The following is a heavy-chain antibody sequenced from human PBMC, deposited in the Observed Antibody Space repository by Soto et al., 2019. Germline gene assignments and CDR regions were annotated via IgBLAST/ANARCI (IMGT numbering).Heavy chain of an antibody. J-gene: IGHJ2*01. CDR2: IVVGSGHT. V-gene: IGHV1-58*01. D-gene: IGHD4-17*01. Sequence: GASVKVSCEASGFSFSSSIGQWVRQARGQRLEWIGWIVVGSGHTNYEQKFQERVTITRDMSTSTAYMELSSLRSEDTAVYYCAAPDFGDYWYFDLWGRGTLVTVSS. CDR1: GFSFSSSI. CDR3: AAPDFGDYWYFDL.